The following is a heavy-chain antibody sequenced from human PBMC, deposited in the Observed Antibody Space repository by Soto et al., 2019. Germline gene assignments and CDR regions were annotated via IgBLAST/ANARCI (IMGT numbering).Heavy chain of an antibody. CDR1: GGSIITGDFS. Sequence: TLSLTCAVSGGSIITGDFSWNWIRQPPGKGLEWVGYIYHEGSTYYNPSLKGRATISVDRSKNYFSLKLSSVTAADTGVYFCARGRSTSGYPNFDPWGQGTMVTV. D-gene: IGHD3-22*01. V-gene: IGHV4-30-2*01. CDR3: ARGRSTSGYPNFDP. CDR2: IYHEGST. J-gene: IGHJ5*02.